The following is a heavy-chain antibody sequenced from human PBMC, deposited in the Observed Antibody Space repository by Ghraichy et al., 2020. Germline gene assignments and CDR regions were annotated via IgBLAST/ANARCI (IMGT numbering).Heavy chain of an antibody. CDR1: GFTFSSYA. V-gene: IGHV3-23*01. CDR3: AGGSINQWLVPFDY. Sequence: GGSLRLSCAASGFTFSSYAMSWVRQAPGKGLEWVSAISGSGGSTYYADSVKGRFTISRDNSKNTLYLQMNSLRAEDTAVYYCAGGSINQWLVPFDYWGQGTLVTVSS. J-gene: IGHJ4*02. D-gene: IGHD6-19*01. CDR2: ISGSGGST.